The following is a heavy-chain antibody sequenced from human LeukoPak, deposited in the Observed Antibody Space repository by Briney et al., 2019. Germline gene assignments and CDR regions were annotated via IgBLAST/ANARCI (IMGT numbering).Heavy chain of an antibody. J-gene: IGHJ6*03. V-gene: IGHV3-74*01. CDR3: ARVDTAMVFYYYYYMDV. CDR1: GFTFSSYW. D-gene: IGHD5-18*01. Sequence: GGSLRLSCAASGFTFSSYWMHWVRQAPGKGLVWVSRINSDGSSTSYADSVKGRFTISRDNAKNTLYLQMNSLRAEGTAVYYCARVDTAMVFYYYYYMDVWGEGTTVTVSS. CDR2: INSDGSST.